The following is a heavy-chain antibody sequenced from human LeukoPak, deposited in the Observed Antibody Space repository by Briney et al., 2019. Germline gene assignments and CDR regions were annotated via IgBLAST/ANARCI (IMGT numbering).Heavy chain of an antibody. V-gene: IGHV4-59*01. CDR2: IYYSGST. CDR3: ARVGPFDDYVWGSYRYYFDY. Sequence: SETLSLTCTVSGGSISSYYWSWIRQPPGKGLEWIGYIYYSGSTNYNPSLKSRVTISVDTSKNQFSLKLSSVTAADTAVYYCARVGPFDDYVWGSYRYYFDYWGQGTLVTVSS. CDR1: GGSISSYY. D-gene: IGHD3-16*02. J-gene: IGHJ4*02.